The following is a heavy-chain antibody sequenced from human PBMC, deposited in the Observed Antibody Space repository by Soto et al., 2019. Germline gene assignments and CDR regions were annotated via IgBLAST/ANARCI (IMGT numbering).Heavy chain of an antibody. D-gene: IGHD3-3*01. CDR3: ARVSYDFWSGYYIFDY. J-gene: IGHJ4*02. CDR2: IYYSGST. Sequence: SETLSLTCTVSGGSISSYYWSWIRQPPEKGLEWIGYIYYSGSTNYNPSLKSRVTISVDTSKNQFSLKLSSVTAADTAVYYCARVSYDFWSGYYIFDYWGQGTLVTVSS. CDR1: GGSISSYY. V-gene: IGHV4-59*01.